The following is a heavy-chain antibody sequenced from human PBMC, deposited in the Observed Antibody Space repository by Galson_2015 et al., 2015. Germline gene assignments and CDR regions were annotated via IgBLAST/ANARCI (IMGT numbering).Heavy chain of an antibody. D-gene: IGHD6-13*01. J-gene: IGHJ6*02. CDR3: AGILAAAGTGYYYYGMDV. CDR1: GGSFSGYY. Sequence: ETLSLTCAVYGGSFSGYYWSWIRQPPGEGLEWIGEINHSGSTNYNPSLKSRVTISVDTSKNQFSLKLSSVTAADTAVYYCAGILAAAGTGYYYYGMDVWGQGTTVTVSS. V-gene: IGHV4-34*01. CDR2: INHSGST.